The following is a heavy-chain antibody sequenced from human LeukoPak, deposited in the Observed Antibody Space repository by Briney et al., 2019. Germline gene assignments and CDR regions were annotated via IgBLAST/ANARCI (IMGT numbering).Heavy chain of an antibody. CDR3: ARVGESGDGYNSFDY. V-gene: IGHV1-46*01. Sequence: APVKVSCKASGYTFTSYYMHWVRQAPGQGLEWMGIINPSGGSTSYAQKFQGRVTMTRDTSTSTVYMELSSLRSEDTAVYYCARVGESGDGYNSFDYWGQGTLVTVSS. CDR2: INPSGGST. CDR1: GYTFTSYY. D-gene: IGHD5-24*01. J-gene: IGHJ4*02.